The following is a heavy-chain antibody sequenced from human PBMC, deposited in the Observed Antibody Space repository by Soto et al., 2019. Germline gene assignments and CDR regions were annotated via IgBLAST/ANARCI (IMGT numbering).Heavy chain of an antibody. Sequence: LRLSCAASGFTFSSYGMHWVRQAPGKGLEWVAVISYDGSNKYYADSVKGRFTISRDNSKNTLYLQMNSLRAEDTAVYYCAKDRVVVVPAAIHYYYYYGMDVWGQGTTVTVSS. CDR3: AKDRVVVVPAAIHYYYYYGMDV. V-gene: IGHV3-30*18. D-gene: IGHD2-2*01. J-gene: IGHJ6*02. CDR1: GFTFSSYG. CDR2: ISYDGSNK.